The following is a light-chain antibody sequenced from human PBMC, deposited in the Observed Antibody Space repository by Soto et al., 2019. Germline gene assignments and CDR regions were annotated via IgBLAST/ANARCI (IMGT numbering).Light chain of an antibody. Sequence: EIVLTQSPATLSLSPGERATLSCRASQSVSSSYLAWYQQKPGQAPRLLIYDASNRATGIPARFSGSGSGTDFTLPISSLEPEDFAVYYCQQRSNWPLTFGQGTRLE. V-gene: IGKV3-11*01. CDR2: DAS. J-gene: IGKJ5*01. CDR3: QQRSNWPLT. CDR1: QSVSSSY.